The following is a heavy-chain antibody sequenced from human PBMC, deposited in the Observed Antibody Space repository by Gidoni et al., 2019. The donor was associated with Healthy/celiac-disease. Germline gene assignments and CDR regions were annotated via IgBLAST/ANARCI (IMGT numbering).Heavy chain of an antibody. D-gene: IGHD3-16*01. J-gene: IGHJ4*02. V-gene: IGHV4-30-4*01. CDR1: GGPFSRGDYY. CDR2: IYYSGST. Sequence: HVQLQESGPGLVKPSQTLSLNCTLPGGPFSRGDYYWSWIRQPPGKGLEWIGYIYYSGSTYYNPSLKSRVTISVDTSKNQFSLKLSSVTAADTAVYYCARERIMGEYFDYWGQGTLVTVSS. CDR3: ARERIMGEYFDY.